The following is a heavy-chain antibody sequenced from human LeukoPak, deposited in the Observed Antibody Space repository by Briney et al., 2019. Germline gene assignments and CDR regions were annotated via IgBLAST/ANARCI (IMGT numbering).Heavy chain of an antibody. V-gene: IGHV5-51*01. Sequence: GESLKISCKGSGYSFTSYWIAWVRQMPGKGLEWLGIIYAGDSDTRYNPSFQGQATFSADKSSSTAYLQWSSLKASDTAMYYCARRYSGSSYYFDYWGQGTVVTVSS. CDR3: ARRYSGSSYYFDY. CDR1: GYSFTSYW. D-gene: IGHD1-26*01. CDR2: IYAGDSDT. J-gene: IGHJ4*02.